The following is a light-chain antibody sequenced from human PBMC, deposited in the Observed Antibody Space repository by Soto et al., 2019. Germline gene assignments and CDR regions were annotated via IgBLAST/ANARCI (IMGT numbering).Light chain of an antibody. J-gene: IGKJ2*01. CDR1: QTLLYSNGYNY. Sequence: DIVMTQSPLSLPVTPGEPASISCRSSQTLLYSNGYNYLGWYLQKPGQSPQLLIYLGSDRASGVPDRVSGSGSGTDFTLTISRVEAEDVGIYYCMQTVETPPTFGQGTKLEIK. CDR2: LGS. V-gene: IGKV2-28*01. CDR3: MQTVETPPT.